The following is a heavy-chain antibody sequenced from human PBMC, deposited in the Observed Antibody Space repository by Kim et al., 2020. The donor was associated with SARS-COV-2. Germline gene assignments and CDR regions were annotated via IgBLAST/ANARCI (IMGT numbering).Heavy chain of an antibody. CDR3: ARDRGSGTTYYYDSSGYYRDPDTYYYYYGMDV. CDR1: GGSISSYY. Sequence: SETLSLTCTVSGGSISSYYWSWIRQPPGKGLEWIGYIYYSGSTNYNPSLKSRVTISVDTSKNQFSLKLSSVTAADTAVYYCARDRGSGTTYYYDSSGYYRDPDTYYYYYGMDVWGQGTTVTVSS. D-gene: IGHD3-22*01. CDR2: IYYSGST. V-gene: IGHV4-59*01. J-gene: IGHJ6*02.